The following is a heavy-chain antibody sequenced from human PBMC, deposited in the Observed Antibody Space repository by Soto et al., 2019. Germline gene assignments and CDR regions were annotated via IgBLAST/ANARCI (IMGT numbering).Heavy chain of an antibody. Sequence: GGSLRLSCAASEFNFRGYAMHWVRQAPGKGLDWVALISYDGSDTYYIDSVKGRFTISRDNSNSTLYLQMNDLRVEDTAVYYCAKDLGYGTFGFDYWGQGTLVTVSS. V-gene: IGHV3-30*18. CDR1: EFNFRGYA. CDR3: AKDLGYGTFGFDY. CDR2: ISYDGSDT. D-gene: IGHD3-16*01. J-gene: IGHJ4*02.